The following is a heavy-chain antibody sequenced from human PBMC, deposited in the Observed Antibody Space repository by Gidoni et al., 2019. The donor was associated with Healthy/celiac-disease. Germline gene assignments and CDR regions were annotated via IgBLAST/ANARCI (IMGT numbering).Heavy chain of an antibody. V-gene: IGHV3-23*01. Sequence: EVQLLESGGGLVQPGGSLRLSCAASGFTFSSCAMGWVRQAPGEGLGWVSAISGRGGSKYYADSVKGRFTISRDNSKNTLYLQMNSLRAEDTAVYYCAKLGDTAMAKTPYGMDVWGQGTTVTVSS. CDR1: GFTFSSCA. J-gene: IGHJ6*02. CDR2: ISGRGGSK. D-gene: IGHD5-18*01. CDR3: AKLGDTAMAKTPYGMDV.